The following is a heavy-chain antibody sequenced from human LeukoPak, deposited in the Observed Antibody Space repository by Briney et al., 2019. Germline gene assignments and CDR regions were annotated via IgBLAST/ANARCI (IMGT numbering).Heavy chain of an antibody. D-gene: IGHD6-19*01. V-gene: IGHV3-23*01. CDR2: ISGGGDTT. Sequence: GGSLRLSCAASGFTFSSYAMSWVRQAPGKGLEWVSSISGGGDTTNYADSVKGRFTISRDNSKNTLYLQMNGLRGEDTARYYCAKATIEQWLVKVDSFDSWGQGTLVSVSS. J-gene: IGHJ4*02. CDR3: AKATIEQWLVKVDSFDS. CDR1: GFTFSSYA.